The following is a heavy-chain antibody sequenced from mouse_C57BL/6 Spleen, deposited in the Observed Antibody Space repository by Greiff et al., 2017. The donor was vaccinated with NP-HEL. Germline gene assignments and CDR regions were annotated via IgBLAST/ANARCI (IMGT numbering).Heavy chain of an antibody. CDR2: IYPYNGVS. CDR1: GYSFTGYY. V-gene: IGHV1-31*01. CDR3: ARWGVVAPYYFDY. Sequence: VQLKQSGPELVKPGASVKISCKASGYSFTGYYMHWVKQSHGNILDWIGYIYPYNGVSSYNQKFKGKATLTVDKSSSTAYMELRSLTSEDSAVYDCARWGVVAPYYFDYWGQGTTLTVSS. D-gene: IGHD1-1*01. J-gene: IGHJ2*01.